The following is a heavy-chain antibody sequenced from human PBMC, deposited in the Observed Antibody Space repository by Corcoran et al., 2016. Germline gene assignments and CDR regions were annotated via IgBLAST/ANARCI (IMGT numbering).Heavy chain of an antibody. V-gene: IGHV2-5*01. J-gene: IGHJ5*02. CDR1: GFSLSTSGVG. D-gene: IGHD3-10*02. CDR2: IYWNDDK. CDR3: GHRPRGCSGSYRLPPGWFDP. Sequence: QITLKESGPTLVKPTQTLTLTCTFSGFSLSTSGVGVGWIRQPPGKALEWLALIYWNDDKRYSPSLKSRLTITKDTSKNQVVLTMTNMDPVETAKYYGGHRPRGCSGSYRLPPGWFDPWGQGTLVTVSS.